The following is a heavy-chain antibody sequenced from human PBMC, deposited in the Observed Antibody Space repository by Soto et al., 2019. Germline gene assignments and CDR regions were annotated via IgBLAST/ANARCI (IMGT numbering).Heavy chain of an antibody. CDR2: INAGNGNT. J-gene: IGHJ6*02. Sequence: ASVKVSCKASGYTFTNYAMHWVRQAPGQRLEWMGWINAGNGNTKYSQKFQGRVTITRDTSTSTAHMELRSLRSDDTAVYYCAREGQAPYYYYGMDVWGQGTAVTVSS. CDR1: GYTFTNYA. CDR3: AREGQAPYYYYGMDV. V-gene: IGHV1-3*01.